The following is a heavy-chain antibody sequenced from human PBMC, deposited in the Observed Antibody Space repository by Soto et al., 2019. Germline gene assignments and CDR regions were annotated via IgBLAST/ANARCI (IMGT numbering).Heavy chain of an antibody. CDR2: IYHSGST. J-gene: IGHJ4*02. Sequence: SETLSLTCAVSSGSISSSNWWSWVRQPPGKGLEWIGEIYHSGSTNYNPSLKSRVTISVDKSKNQFSLKLSSVTAADTAVYYCARVFVGGYDGALDYWGQGTLVTVSS. V-gene: IGHV4-4*02. CDR3: ARVFVGGYDGALDY. CDR1: SGSISSSNW. D-gene: IGHD5-12*01.